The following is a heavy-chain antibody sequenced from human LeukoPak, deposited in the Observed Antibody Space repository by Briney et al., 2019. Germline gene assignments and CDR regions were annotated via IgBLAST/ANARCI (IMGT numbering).Heavy chain of an antibody. CDR2: ISSSSSYI. V-gene: IGHV3-21*01. D-gene: IGHD3-10*01. J-gene: IGHJ4*02. CDR3: ARDFTMVREVGY. CDR1: GFTFSSYS. Sequence: GGSLRLSCAASGFTFSSYSMNWVRQAPGKGLEWVSSISSSSSYIYYADSVKGRFTVSRDNAKNSLYLQMSSLRAEDTAVYYCARDFTMVREVGYWGQGTLVTVSS.